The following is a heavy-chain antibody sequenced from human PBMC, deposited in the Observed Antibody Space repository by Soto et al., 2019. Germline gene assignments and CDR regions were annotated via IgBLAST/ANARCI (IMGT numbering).Heavy chain of an antibody. CDR1: GGSISGYY. J-gene: IGHJ5*02. CDR3: ARQSLGGYGSGRPFAP. CDR2: IYYSGST. V-gene: IGHV4-59*08. Sequence: SETLSLTCTVSGGSISGYYWSWIRQPPGKGLEWIAYIYYSGSTNYNPSLKSRVTISVDTSKNQFSLKLNSVTAADTAVYYCARQSLGGYGSGRPFAPWGQGTLVTVSS. D-gene: IGHD3-10*01.